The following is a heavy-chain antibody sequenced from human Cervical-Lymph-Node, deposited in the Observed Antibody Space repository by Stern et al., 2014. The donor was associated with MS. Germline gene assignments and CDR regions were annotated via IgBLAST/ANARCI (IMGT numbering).Heavy chain of an antibody. CDR2: IYYSGST. V-gene: IGHV4-59*01. CDR3: ARATDILTGHYPYYFDY. J-gene: IGHJ4*02. D-gene: IGHD3-9*01. CDR1: GGSIRSYY. Sequence: QVQLQESGPGLVKPSETLSLTCSVSGGSIRSYYWSWIRQPPGKGLEWIWYIYYSGSTNYNPSLKSRVTISVDTSKNQFSLKLSPVTAADTAVYYCARATDILTGHYPYYFDYWGQGTLVTVSS.